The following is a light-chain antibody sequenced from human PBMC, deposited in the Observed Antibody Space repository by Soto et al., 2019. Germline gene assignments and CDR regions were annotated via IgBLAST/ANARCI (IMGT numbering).Light chain of an antibody. Sequence: QSVLTQPPSASGTAGQRVTIACSGSTPNIGTNYVHWYQQLPGTAPKRLIYRNNQRPSGVPDRFSASKSGTSASLAISGLRSEDDSDYYCAVWDESLRGYVFGTGTKVTVL. CDR2: RNN. CDR1: TPNIGTNY. CDR3: AVWDESLRGYV. V-gene: IGLV1-47*01. J-gene: IGLJ1*01.